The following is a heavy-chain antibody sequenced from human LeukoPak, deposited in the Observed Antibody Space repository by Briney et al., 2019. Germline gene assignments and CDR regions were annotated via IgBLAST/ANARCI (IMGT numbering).Heavy chain of an antibody. CDR3: AGQRFLEWYFDY. J-gene: IGHJ4*02. D-gene: IGHD3-3*01. V-gene: IGHV4-39*01. Sequence: SETLSLTCTVSGGSISSSSSYWGWIRQPPGKGLEWIASIYYSGNTYFNPSLKSRVTISVDPSNNQVSLKVSSVTAADTAVYYCAGQRFLEWYFDYWGQGTLVTVSS. CDR2: IYYSGNT. CDR1: GGSISSSSSY.